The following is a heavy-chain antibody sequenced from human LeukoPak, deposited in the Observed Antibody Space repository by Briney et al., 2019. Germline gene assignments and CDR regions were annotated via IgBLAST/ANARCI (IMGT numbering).Heavy chain of an antibody. CDR2: IYYSGST. J-gene: IGHJ5*02. Sequence: SQTLSLTCTVSGGSISSGDYYWRWIRQPPGKGLEWIGNIYYSGSTYYNPSLKSRVTISVDTSKSQFSLRLSSVTAADTAVYYCARLTMVRGVRDYNWFDPWGQGTLVTVSS. D-gene: IGHD3-10*01. CDR1: GGSISSGDYY. CDR3: ARLTMVRGVRDYNWFDP. V-gene: IGHV4-30-4*01.